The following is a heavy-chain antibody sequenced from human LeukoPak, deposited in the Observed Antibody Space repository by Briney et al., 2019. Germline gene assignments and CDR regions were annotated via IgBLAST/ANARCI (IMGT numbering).Heavy chain of an antibody. CDR2: ISGSGGST. CDR3: AKLGVNQGSY. V-gene: IGHV3-23*01. D-gene: IGHD2-8*01. J-gene: IGHJ4*02. CDR1: GLTFSSYA. Sequence: GGSLRLSCAVSGLTFSSYAMSWVRQAPGKGLEWVSTISGSGGSTYYADSVKGRFTISRDNSKSTLYLQMNSLRAEDTAVYYCAKLGVNQGSYWGQGTLVTVSS.